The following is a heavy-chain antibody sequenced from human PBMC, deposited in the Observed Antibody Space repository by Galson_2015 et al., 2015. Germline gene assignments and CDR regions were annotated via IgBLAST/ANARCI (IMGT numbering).Heavy chain of an antibody. CDR2: ISGSGGGT. CDR1: GFTFSSYA. CDR3: ANSGSGSGLYYYMDV. J-gene: IGHJ6*03. V-gene: IGHV3-23*01. Sequence: SLRLSCAASGFTFSSYAMSWLRQAPGKGLEWVSAISGSGGGTYYADSVKGRFTISRDNSKNTLYLRMSSLRAEDTAVYYCANSGSGSGLYYYMDVWGKGTTVTVSS. D-gene: IGHD3-10*01.